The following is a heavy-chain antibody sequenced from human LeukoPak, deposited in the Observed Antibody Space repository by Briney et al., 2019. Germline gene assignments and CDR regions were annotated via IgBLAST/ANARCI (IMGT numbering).Heavy chain of an antibody. J-gene: IGHJ4*02. CDR2: ITAYNGDT. V-gene: IGHV1-18*01. CDR3: ARDPRSGFPDY. CDR1: GYTFHTFG. D-gene: IGHD3-22*01. Sequence: GASVKVSCKASGYTFHTFGISWVRQAPGQGLEWMGWITAYNGDTKSAQNFQGRVTMTTDTSTTTAYMELRSLTSDDTAVYYCARDPRSGFPDYWGQGTLVTVSS.